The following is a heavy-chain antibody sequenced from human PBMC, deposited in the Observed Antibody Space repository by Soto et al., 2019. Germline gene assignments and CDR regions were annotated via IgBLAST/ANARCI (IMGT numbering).Heavy chain of an antibody. Sequence: GGSLGLSCAASGFTFDDYAMHWVRQAPGKGLEWVSGISWNSGSIGYADSVKGRFTISRDNAKNSLYLQMNSLRAEDTALYYCAKTGCSGGSCYSGKGAFDIWGQGTMVTVSS. CDR3: AKTGCSGGSCYSGKGAFDI. J-gene: IGHJ3*02. CDR1: GFTFDDYA. V-gene: IGHV3-9*01. CDR2: ISWNSGSI. D-gene: IGHD2-15*01.